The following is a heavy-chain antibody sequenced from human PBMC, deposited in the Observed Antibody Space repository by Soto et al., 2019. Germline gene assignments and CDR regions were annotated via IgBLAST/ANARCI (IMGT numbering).Heavy chain of an antibody. CDR2: INHSGST. J-gene: IGHJ5*02. V-gene: IGHV4-34*01. Sequence: LSETLSLTCAVYGGSFSGYYWSWIRQPPGKGLEWIGEINHSGSTNYNPSLKSRVTISVDTSKNQFSLKLSSVTAADTAVYYCARGRPWSGYYTLYNWFDPWGQGTLVTVSS. D-gene: IGHD3-3*01. CDR3: ARGRPWSGYYTLYNWFDP. CDR1: GGSFSGYY.